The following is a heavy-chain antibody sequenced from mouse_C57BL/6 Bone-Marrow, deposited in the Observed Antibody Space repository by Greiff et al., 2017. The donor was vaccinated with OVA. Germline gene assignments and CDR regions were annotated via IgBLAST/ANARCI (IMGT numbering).Heavy chain of an antibody. V-gene: IGHV14-4*01. CDR2: IDPENGDT. D-gene: IGHD1-1*02. CDR3: TSCGNFDY. Sequence: VQLQQSGAELVRPGASVTLSCTASGFNIKDDYMHWVKQRPEQGLEWIGWIDPENGDTAYASRFQGKATITADTSSNTAYLQLSSLTSEDTAVYYCTSCGNFDYWGQGTTLTVSA. J-gene: IGHJ2*01. CDR1: GFNIKDDY.